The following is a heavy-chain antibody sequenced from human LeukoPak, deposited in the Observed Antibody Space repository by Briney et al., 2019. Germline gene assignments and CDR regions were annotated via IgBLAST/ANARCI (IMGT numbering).Heavy chain of an antibody. D-gene: IGHD6-13*01. CDR3: ARALGYSYSWGPFFDY. CDR2: ISASGGNT. CDR1: GFTFSSYG. Sequence: GGTLRLSCAASGFTFSSYGMSWVRQAPGEGLEWVSTISASGGNTYYADSVKGRFTLSRDNSKNTLYLQMDNLRAEDTAVYYCARALGYSYSWGPFFDYWGQGALVTVSS. J-gene: IGHJ4*02. V-gene: IGHV3-23*01.